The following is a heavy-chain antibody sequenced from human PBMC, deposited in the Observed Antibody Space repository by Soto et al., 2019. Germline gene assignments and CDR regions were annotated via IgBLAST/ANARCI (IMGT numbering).Heavy chain of an antibody. Sequence: QVQLVQSAGEVKKPGASVKVSCKASGYSFTSYGISWVRRAPGQGLEWMGWMSPYNGHTQFVERFQGRVTMTTDTSTKTTYIELRNLRSDDTAHYYCARDLTIVPATHTRLENYGMDVWGQGPTVIVSS. J-gene: IGHJ6*02. CDR3: ARDLTIVPATHTRLENYGMDV. CDR2: MSPYNGHT. V-gene: IGHV1-18*01. D-gene: IGHD2-2*01. CDR1: GYSFTSYG.